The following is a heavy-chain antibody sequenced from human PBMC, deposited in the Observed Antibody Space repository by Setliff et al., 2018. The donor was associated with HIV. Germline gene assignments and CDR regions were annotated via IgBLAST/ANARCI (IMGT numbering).Heavy chain of an antibody. CDR2: LTPHSGDT. CDR1: GYTFLNYD. V-gene: IGHV1-8*01. D-gene: IGHD6-13*01. J-gene: IGHJ4*02. CDR3: ARKGQQLPIDY. Sequence: ASVKVSCKASGYTFLNYDINWLRQAPGQGLEWMGRLTPHSGDTISADRFQGRLVMTTNTSTTTAYMELRSLRSDDTAMYFCARKGQQLPIDYWGQGTLVTVSS.